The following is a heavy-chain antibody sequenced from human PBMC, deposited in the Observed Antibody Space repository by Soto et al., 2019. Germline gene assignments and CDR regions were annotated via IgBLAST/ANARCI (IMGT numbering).Heavy chain of an antibody. Sequence: PGESLKISCKGSGYSFTSYWIGWVRQMPGKGLEWMGIIYPGDSDTRYSPSFQGQVAISADKSISTAYLQWSSLKASDTDMYYCARHKRNYYDSSGFYFGMDVWGQGTTVTVSS. J-gene: IGHJ6*02. D-gene: IGHD3-22*01. V-gene: IGHV5-51*01. CDR3: ARHKRNYYDSSGFYFGMDV. CDR2: IYPGDSDT. CDR1: GYSFTSYW.